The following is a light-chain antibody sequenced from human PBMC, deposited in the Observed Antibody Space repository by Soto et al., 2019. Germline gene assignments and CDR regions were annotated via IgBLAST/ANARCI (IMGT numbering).Light chain of an antibody. CDR2: GNS. J-gene: IGLJ2*01. Sequence: QAVLTQPPSVYGAPGQRVTISCTGSSSNIGAGYDVHWYQQLPGTAPKLLIYGNSNRPSGVPDRFSGSKSGTSASLAITGLQAEDEADYYCQSDDSSLSGFVVFGGGTKLTVL. CDR1: SSNIGAGYD. V-gene: IGLV1-40*01. CDR3: QSDDSSLSGFVV.